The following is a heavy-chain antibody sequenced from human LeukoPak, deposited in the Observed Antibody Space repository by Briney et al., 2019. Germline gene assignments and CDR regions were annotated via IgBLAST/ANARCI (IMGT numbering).Heavy chain of an antibody. CDR1: GYTFTSYD. J-gene: IGHJ6*03. CDR3: ARDLGGYDFGTVAYYYYYMDV. D-gene: IGHD5-12*01. V-gene: IGHV1-8*01. Sequence: GASVKVSCKASGYTFTSYDINWVRQATGQGLEWMGWMNPNSGNTGYAQKFQGRVTMTRNTSISTAYMELSSLRSEDTAVYYCARDLGGYDFGTVAYYYYYMDVWGKGTTVTVSS. CDR2: MNPNSGNT.